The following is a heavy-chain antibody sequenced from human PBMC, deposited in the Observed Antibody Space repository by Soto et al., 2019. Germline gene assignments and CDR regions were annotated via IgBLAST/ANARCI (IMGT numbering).Heavy chain of an antibody. D-gene: IGHD4-17*01. Sequence: QVQLVESGGAVVQPGRSLRLSCAASGFTFSSYGMHWVRQAPGKGLEWVAVISYDGSNKYYADSVKGRFTISRDNSKNAMYLQMNSLRAEDTAVYYCAKGNNDYGDYGLGYWGEGSLVTVSS. CDR2: ISYDGSNK. CDR1: GFTFSSYG. CDR3: AKGNNDYGDYGLGY. J-gene: IGHJ4*02. V-gene: IGHV3-30*18.